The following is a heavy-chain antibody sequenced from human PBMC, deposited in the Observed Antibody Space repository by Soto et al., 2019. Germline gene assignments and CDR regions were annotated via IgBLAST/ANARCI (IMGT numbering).Heavy chain of an antibody. CDR3: ANYVTGVSFGYCSMTSCYIRGSNDYYYGLDV. D-gene: IGHD2-2*02. CDR2: ISGSGGSK. CDR1: GFTFSSYA. Sequence: GGSLRLSCAASGFTFSSYAMSWVRQAPGKGLEWVSAISGSGGSKYYADSVKGRFTISRDNAKNTLYLQMNSLRAEDASVYYCANYVTGVSFGYCSMTSCYIRGSNDYYYGLDVWGQGTTVTVSS. J-gene: IGHJ6*02. V-gene: IGHV3-23*01.